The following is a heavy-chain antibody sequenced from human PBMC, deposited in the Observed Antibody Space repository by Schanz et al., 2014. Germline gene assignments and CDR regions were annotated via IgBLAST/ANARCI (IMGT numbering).Heavy chain of an antibody. CDR1: GFTFGSYG. CDR3: AKDSTHIDIVLVPTAIDY. D-gene: IGHD2-2*01. Sequence: DVQLLESGGGLVQPGGSLRLSCAASGFTFGSYGMSWVRQGPGKGLEWVSSISSSSSYIYYADSVKGRFTISRDNAKNSLYLQMNTLRSEDTAVYYCAKDSTHIDIVLVPTAIDYWGQGTLVTGSS. CDR2: ISSSSSYI. J-gene: IGHJ4*02. V-gene: IGHV3-21*01.